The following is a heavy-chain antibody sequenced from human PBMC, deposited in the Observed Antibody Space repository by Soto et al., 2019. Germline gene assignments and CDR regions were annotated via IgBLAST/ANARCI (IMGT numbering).Heavy chain of an antibody. CDR2: INGYTGNT. D-gene: IGHD3-16*01. CDR3: ARSWVTGKGGIDV. V-gene: IGHV1-18*01. CDR1: GYTFTSYG. Sequence: QVQLVQSGAEVKKPGASVKVSCKASGYTFTSYGLSWVRQAPGQGLEWMGWINGYTGNTNYAQKFQRRATXTXDXXTNTAYLDLWTLISDDTAVYYCARSWVTGKGGIDVWGQGTTVTVSS. J-gene: IGHJ6*02.